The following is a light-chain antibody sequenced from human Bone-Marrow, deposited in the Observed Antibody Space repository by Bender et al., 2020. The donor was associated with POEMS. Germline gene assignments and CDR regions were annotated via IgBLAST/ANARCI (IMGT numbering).Light chain of an antibody. CDR1: KIGSKR. CDR2: EYR. Sequence: SYALTQPPSVSVAPGKTASITCGGKKIGSKRVHCYKQEPGLAPIMFIFEYRARPSGIPDRISGSNSGNAATLTITRVEVGDEADYYCQVWDSSSNHRVFGGGTKLTVL. CDR3: QVWDSSSNHRV. V-gene: IGLV3-21*04. J-gene: IGLJ3*02.